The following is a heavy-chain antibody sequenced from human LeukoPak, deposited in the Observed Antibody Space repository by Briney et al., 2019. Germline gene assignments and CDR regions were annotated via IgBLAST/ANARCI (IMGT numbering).Heavy chain of an antibody. CDR2: IWYEGSNK. D-gene: IGHD3-10*01. CDR3: ARATYGSGTHYYYGMDV. Sequence: GGSLRLSCAASGFTFSSYGMHRVRQAPGKGLEWVAVIWYEGSNKYYADSVKGRFTISRDNSKNTLYLQMNSLRAEDTAVYYCARATYGSGTHYYYGMDVWGQGTTVTVSS. CDR1: GFTFSSYG. J-gene: IGHJ6*02. V-gene: IGHV3-33*01.